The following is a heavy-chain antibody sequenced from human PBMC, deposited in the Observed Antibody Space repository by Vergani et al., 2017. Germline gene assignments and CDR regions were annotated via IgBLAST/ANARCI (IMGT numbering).Heavy chain of an antibody. V-gene: IGHV4-30-2*01. D-gene: IGHD2-2*02. CDR2: IYHSGST. CDR1: GGSISSGGYS. CDR3: ARALGYCSSTSCYSEDAFDI. Sequence: QLQLQESGSGLVKPSQTLSLTCAVSGGSISSGGYSWSWIRQPPGRGRGWNGYIYHSGSTYYNPSLKSRVTISVDRSKNQFSLKLSSVTAADTAVYYCARALGYCSSTSCYSEDAFDIWGQGTMVTVSS. J-gene: IGHJ3*02.